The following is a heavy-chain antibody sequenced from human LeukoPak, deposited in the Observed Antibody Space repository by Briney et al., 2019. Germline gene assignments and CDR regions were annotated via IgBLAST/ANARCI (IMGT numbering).Heavy chain of an antibody. J-gene: IGHJ6*04. CDR2: ISSSGSTI. Sequence: GGSLRLSCAPSGFTFSSYAMHWVRQAPGKGLERVSYISSSGSTIYYADSVKGRFTISRDNAKNSLYLQMNSLRAEDTAVYYCAELGITMIGGVWGKGTTVTISS. CDR3: AELGITMIGGV. V-gene: IGHV3-48*03. CDR1: GFTFSSYA. D-gene: IGHD3-10*02.